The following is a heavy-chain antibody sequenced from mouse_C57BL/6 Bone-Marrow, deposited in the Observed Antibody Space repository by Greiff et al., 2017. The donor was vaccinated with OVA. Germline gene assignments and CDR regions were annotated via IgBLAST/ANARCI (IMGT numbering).Heavy chain of an antibody. CDR1: GFSLTSYG. D-gene: IGHD1-3*01. Sequence: QVQLQQSGPGLVQPSQSLSITCTVSGFSLTSYGVHWVRQSPGKGLEWLGVIWSGGSTYYNAAFISRLSISKDNSKSQVFFKMISLQADDTAIYYCARNPSGEGYFEDWGQGTTLTVSS. V-gene: IGHV2-2*01. CDR2: IWSGGST. J-gene: IGHJ2*01. CDR3: ARNPSGEGYFED.